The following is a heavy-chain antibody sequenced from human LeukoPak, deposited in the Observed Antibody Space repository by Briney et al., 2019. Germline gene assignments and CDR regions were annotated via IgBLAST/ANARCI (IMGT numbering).Heavy chain of an antibody. CDR2: ISYDGSNK. V-gene: IGHV3-30*18. Sequence: GGSLRLSCAASGFTFSSYGMHWVRQAPGKGLEWVAVISYDGSNKYYADSVKGLFTISRDNSKNTLYLQMNSLRAEDTAVYYCAKGVLGEGGYYFDYWGQGTLVTVSS. D-gene: IGHD3-16*01. CDR3: AKGVLGEGGYYFDY. J-gene: IGHJ4*02. CDR1: GFTFSSYG.